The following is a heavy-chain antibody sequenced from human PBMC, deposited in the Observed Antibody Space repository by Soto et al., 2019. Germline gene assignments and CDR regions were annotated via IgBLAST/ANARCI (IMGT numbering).Heavy chain of an antibody. CDR3: VRDGYPAWVYGVDV. V-gene: IGHV3-74*01. J-gene: IGHJ6*02. CDR1: GVALSTYW. Sequence: PXGSLRPSCSASGVALSTYWMRWVSQAPGKGLVWVSRVNSDGSTTNYADSVKGRFTISRDNARNTLFLQMNSLRAEDTAVYYCVRDGYPAWVYGVDVSGQGTTVTVSS. CDR2: VNSDGSTT. D-gene: IGHD1-1*01.